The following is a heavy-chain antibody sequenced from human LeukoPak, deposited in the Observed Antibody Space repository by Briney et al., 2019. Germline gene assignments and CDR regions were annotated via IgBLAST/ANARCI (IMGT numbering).Heavy chain of an antibody. CDR1: GFTFSSYN. Sequence: PVGSLRLSCAASGFTFSSYNMDWVRQAPGKGLEWVSFIDSSSRYIYQADSVKGRFTISRDNAKSSVFLQMNSLRAEDTAVYYCARVGGHCTSTSSPPPDYWGQGTLVTVSS. V-gene: IGHV3-21*01. CDR3: ARVGGHCTSTSSPPPDY. CDR2: IDSSSRYI. J-gene: IGHJ4*02. D-gene: IGHD2-2*01.